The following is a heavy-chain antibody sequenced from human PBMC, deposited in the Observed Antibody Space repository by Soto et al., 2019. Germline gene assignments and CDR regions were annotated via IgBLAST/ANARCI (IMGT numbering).Heavy chain of an antibody. J-gene: IGHJ6*02. CDR2: INNAGST. CDR3: VRENYFYGMDV. V-gene: IGHV3-66*01. CDR1: GFDASVNF. Sequence: EVQLVESGGTLVQPGGSLKLSCAASGFDASVNFMTWVRQAPGKGLEWVTAINNAGSTFYADSVKGRFSISRDDSKNTLYRQINSLRVADTAMYYCVRENYFYGMDVWGQGTAVTVSS.